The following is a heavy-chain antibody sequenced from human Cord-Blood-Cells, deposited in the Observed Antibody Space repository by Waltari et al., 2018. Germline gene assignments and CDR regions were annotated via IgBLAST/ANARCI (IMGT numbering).Heavy chain of an antibody. Sequence: EVQLVETGGGLIQPGGSLRLSCAASGFTVSSNYMSWVRQAPGKGLEWVSVIYRGASTYYADSVKARCTISRDNAKNTLYLQMNSLRAEDTAVYYCARARAGDPSLDYWGQGTLVTVSS. CDR3: ARARAGDPSLDY. CDR1: GFTVSSNY. J-gene: IGHJ4*02. V-gene: IGHV3-53*02. D-gene: IGHD7-27*01. CDR2: IYRGAST.